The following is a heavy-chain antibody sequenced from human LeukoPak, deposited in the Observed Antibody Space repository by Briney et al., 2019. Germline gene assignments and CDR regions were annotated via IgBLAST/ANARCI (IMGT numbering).Heavy chain of an antibody. V-gene: IGHV4-31*02. CDR3: ARIERFWFDP. D-gene: IGHD6-25*01. Sequence: XXYXXSWIRQHXXKGLEWIGYIYYSGSTYYNPSLKSRVTISVDTSKNQFSLKLSSVTAADTAVYYCARIERFWFDPWGQGTLVTVSS. J-gene: IGHJ5*02. CDR2: IYYSGST. CDR1: XXYX.